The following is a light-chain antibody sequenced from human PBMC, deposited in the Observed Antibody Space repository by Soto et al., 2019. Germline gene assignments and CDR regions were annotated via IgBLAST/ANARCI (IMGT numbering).Light chain of an antibody. CDR3: QQRSNWPPIT. CDR1: QSVSSY. Sequence: EIVLTQSPATLSLSPGERATLSCRASQSVSSYLAWYPQKPGQAPRLLIYDASNRATGIPARFSGSGSGTDFTLTISSLEPEDFAVYYCQQRSNWPPITFGQGTRLENK. J-gene: IGKJ5*01. V-gene: IGKV3-11*01. CDR2: DAS.